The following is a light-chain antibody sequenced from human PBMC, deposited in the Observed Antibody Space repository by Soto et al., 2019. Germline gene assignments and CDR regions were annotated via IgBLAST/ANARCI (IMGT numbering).Light chain of an antibody. V-gene: IGKV3-20*01. CDR3: QQYGSSLIT. J-gene: IGKJ5*01. CDR1: QSVSSSY. Sequence: EIVLTQSPGTLSLSPGERATLSCRASQSVSSSYLAWYKKKPGQAPRLLIYGASSRATGIPDRVSGSGSGTDFTLTISRLEPEDFAVYYGQQYGSSLITFGQGTRLEIK. CDR2: GAS.